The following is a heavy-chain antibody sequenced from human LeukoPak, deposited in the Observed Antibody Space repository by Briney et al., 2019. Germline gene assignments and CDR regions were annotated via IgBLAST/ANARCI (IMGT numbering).Heavy chain of an antibody. CDR3: ARARITIVNWFDP. CDR1: GGTFSSYY. CDR2: INPNSGGT. J-gene: IGHJ5*02. V-gene: IGHV1-2*06. D-gene: IGHD3-3*01. Sequence: GASVKVSCKASGGTFSSYYMHWVRQAPGQGLEWMGRINPNSGGTNYAQKFQGRVTMTRDTSISTAYMELSRLRSDDTAVYYCARARITIVNWFDPWGQGTLVTVSS.